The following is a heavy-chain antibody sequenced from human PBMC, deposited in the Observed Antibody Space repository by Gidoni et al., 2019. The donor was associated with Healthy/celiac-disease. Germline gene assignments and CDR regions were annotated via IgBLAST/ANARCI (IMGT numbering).Heavy chain of an antibody. CDR3: AKDLRSGSYWRGPDY. CDR1: GCTFSSYG. D-gene: IGHD1-26*01. Sequence: QVQLVESGGGVVQPGRSLRLSCEASGCTFSSYGMHWVRQAPGKGLEWVAFIAYARSNNYSADSVKGRFTSSRDNSKNTLYLQMNSLRAEDTAVYYCAKDLRSGSYWRGPDYWGQGTLVTVSS. J-gene: IGHJ4*02. V-gene: IGHV3-30*18. CDR2: IAYARSNN.